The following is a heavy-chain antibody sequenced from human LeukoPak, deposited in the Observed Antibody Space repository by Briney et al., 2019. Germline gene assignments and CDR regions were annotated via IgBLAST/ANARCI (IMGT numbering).Heavy chain of an antibody. CDR3: ARDLVRYSSSWYLRDYYYYYMDV. Sequence: PGGSLRLSCAASGFTFSTYWMHWVRQAPGKGLVWVSHINSDESNTNYADSVKGRFTISRDNAKNSLYLQMNSLRAEDTAVYYCARDLVRYSSSWYLRDYYYYYMDVWGKGTTVTVSS. J-gene: IGHJ6*03. D-gene: IGHD6-13*01. CDR2: INSDESNT. V-gene: IGHV3-74*01. CDR1: GFTFSTYW.